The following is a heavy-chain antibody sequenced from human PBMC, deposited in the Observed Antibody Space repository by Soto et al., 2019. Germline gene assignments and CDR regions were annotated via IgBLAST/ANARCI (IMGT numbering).Heavy chain of an antibody. J-gene: IGHJ3*02. CDR1: GFSFSTYS. Sequence: EVQLVESGGGLVKPGGSLRLSCAASGFSFSTYSMNWVRQAPGKGLEWVSSISSTSTYIYSADSMKGRFTISRDNAKNTLYLQMNSLRADDTAIYYCVRALMPGAFDIWGQGTMVTVSS. D-gene: IGHD2-2*01. CDR3: VRALMPGAFDI. V-gene: IGHV3-21*01. CDR2: ISSTSTYI.